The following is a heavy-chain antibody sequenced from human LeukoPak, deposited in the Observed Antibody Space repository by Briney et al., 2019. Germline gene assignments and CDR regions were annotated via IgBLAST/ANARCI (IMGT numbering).Heavy chain of an antibody. V-gene: IGHV1-18*01. Sequence: ASVKVSCKTSGYTFSNYGISWVRQAPGQGLEWMGWITAYNGNRLYAQGFQGRITLTTDTSTSTSYMDLRGLEYDDTAIYYCASDTDQVVHHWAQGPLLTVSS. D-gene: IGHD2-15*01. J-gene: IGHJ1*01. CDR2: ITAYNGNR. CDR3: ASDTDQVVHH. CDR1: GYTFSNYG.